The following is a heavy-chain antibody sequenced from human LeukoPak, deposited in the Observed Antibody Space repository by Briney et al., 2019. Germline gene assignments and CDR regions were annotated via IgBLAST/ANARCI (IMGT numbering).Heavy chain of an antibody. Sequence: GGSLRLSCAASGFTFDDYTMHWVRQAPGKGLEWVSLISWDGGSTYYADSVKGRFTISRDNAKNSLYLQMDNLRVGDTGVYYCARDLMTGIRYWGQGTLVTVSS. J-gene: IGHJ4*02. D-gene: IGHD2-21*02. CDR3: ARDLMTGIRY. V-gene: IGHV3-43*01. CDR2: ISWDGGST. CDR1: GFTFDDYT.